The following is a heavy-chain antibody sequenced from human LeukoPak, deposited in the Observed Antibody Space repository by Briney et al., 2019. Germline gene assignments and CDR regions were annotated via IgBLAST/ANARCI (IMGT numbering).Heavy chain of an antibody. CDR3: ARVLGGWDYDFWSGNDY. D-gene: IGHD3-3*01. Sequence: GASVKVSCKASGYTFTSYGISWVRQAPGQGLEWMGWISAYNGNTNYAQKLQGRVTMTTDTSTSTAYMELRSLRSDDTAVYYCARVLGGWDYDFWSGNDYWGQGTLVTVSS. CDR2: ISAYNGNT. J-gene: IGHJ4*02. V-gene: IGHV1-18*01. CDR1: GYTFTSYG.